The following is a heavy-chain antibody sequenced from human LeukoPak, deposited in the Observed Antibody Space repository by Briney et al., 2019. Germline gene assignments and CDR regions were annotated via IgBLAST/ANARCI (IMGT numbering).Heavy chain of an antibody. Sequence: GGSLRLSCAASGFSFTTYWMSWVRQAPGKGLEWVANIKKDGSEKYYVDSVKGRFTISRDNAKTSLYLQMNSLRVEDTAVYYCARDLSGVTGYTYGRGIDYWGQGTLVTVSS. V-gene: IGHV3-7*01. D-gene: IGHD5-18*01. J-gene: IGHJ4*02. CDR1: GFSFTTYW. CDR2: IKKDGSEK. CDR3: ARDLSGVTGYTYGRGIDY.